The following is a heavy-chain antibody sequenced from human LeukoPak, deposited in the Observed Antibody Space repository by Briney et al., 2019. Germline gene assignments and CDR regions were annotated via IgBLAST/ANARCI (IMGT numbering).Heavy chain of an antibody. V-gene: IGHV3-7*01. J-gene: IGHJ3*02. Sequence: GGSLRLSCAASGFTFSSYWMSWVRQAPGKGLEWVANIKQDGSEKYYVDSVKGRSTISRDNSKNTLYLQMNSLRAEDTAVYYCARDYGADAFDIWGQGTMVTVSS. D-gene: IGHD4-17*01. CDR1: GFTFSSYW. CDR2: IKQDGSEK. CDR3: ARDYGADAFDI.